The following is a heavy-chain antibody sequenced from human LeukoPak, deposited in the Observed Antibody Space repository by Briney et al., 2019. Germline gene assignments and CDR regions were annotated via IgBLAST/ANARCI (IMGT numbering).Heavy chain of an antibody. J-gene: IGHJ2*01. CDR3: ATVRLGYYDSSGYWYFDL. Sequence: ASVKVSCKXSGYTLTELSMHWVRQAPGKGLEWMGGFDPEDGETIYSQKFQGRVTMTEDTSTDTAYMELSSLRSEDTAVYYCATVRLGYYDSSGYWYFDLWGRGTLVTVSS. D-gene: IGHD3-22*01. CDR1: GYTLTELS. V-gene: IGHV1-24*01. CDR2: FDPEDGET.